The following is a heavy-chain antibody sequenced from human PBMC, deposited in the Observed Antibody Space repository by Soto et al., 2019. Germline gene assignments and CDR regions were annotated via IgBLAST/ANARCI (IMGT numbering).Heavy chain of an antibody. D-gene: IGHD4-17*01. V-gene: IGHV3-49*04. CDR1: GFTFGDYD. Sequence: SLRLTCTVSGFTFGDYDMRWGRQGQGQGLEWVGFIRSKAYGGTTDYAASVKGRFTISRDDSKSIAYLQMNSLKTEDTAVYYCTRMSGDYDLTWFDPWGQGTLVTVSS. CDR3: TRMSGDYDLTWFDP. J-gene: IGHJ5*02. CDR2: IRSKAYGGTT.